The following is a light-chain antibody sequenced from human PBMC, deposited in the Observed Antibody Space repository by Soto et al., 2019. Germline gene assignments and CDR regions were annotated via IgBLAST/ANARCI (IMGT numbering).Light chain of an antibody. CDR2: EVT. Sequence: QSALTQPASVSGSPGQSITISCTGTSSDIGAYDYVSWYQQYPGRVPKLIIHEVTNRPSGVSDRFSGSKSGNTASLTISGLQTEDEADYYCSSHAGSNAFYVFGTGTKV. CDR3: SSHAGSNAFYV. J-gene: IGLJ1*01. CDR1: SSDIGAYDY. V-gene: IGLV2-14*01.